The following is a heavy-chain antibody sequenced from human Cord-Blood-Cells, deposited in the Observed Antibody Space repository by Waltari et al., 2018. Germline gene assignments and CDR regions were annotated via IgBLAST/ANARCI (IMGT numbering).Heavy chain of an antibody. J-gene: IGHJ4*02. CDR2: IIPIFGTA. Sequence: QVQLVQSGAEVKKPGSSVKVSCKASGGTFSSYAISWVRQAPGQGLEWMGGIIPIFGTANYAQKFQGRVTITADESTSTAYMELSSLRSEDTAVYYCARGGYSYGYLFSSWYLYYFDYWGQGTLVTVSS. CDR3: ARGGYSYGYLFSSWYLYYFDY. CDR1: GGTFSSYA. D-gene: IGHD5-18*01. V-gene: IGHV1-69*01.